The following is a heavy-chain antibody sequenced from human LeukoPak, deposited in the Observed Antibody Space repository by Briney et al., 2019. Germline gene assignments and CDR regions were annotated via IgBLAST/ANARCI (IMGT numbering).Heavy chain of an antibody. V-gene: IGHV3-21*01. J-gene: IGHJ4*02. Sequence: GGSLRLSCAASGFTFSSYSMNWVRQAPGKGLEWVSSISSSSSSYTYYADSVKGRFTISRDNAKNSLYLQMNSLRAEDTAVYYCARSTGIAAAGSDYWGQGTLVTVSS. CDR1: GFTFSSYS. CDR3: ARSTGIAAAGSDY. D-gene: IGHD6-13*01. CDR2: ISSSSSSYT.